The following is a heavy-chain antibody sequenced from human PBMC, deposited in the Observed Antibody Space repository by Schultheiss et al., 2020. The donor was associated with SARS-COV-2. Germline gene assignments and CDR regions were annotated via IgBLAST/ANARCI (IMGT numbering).Heavy chain of an antibody. CDR3: ASLDDYGDQAYYYYGMDV. CDR1: GGSFSGYY. Sequence: SETLSLTCALYGGSFSGYYWSWIRQPPGKGLEWIGSIYHSGSTNYNPSLKSRVTISVDTSKNQFSLKLSSVTAADTAVYYCASLDDYGDQAYYYYGMDVWGQGTAVTVSS. CDR2: IYHSGST. V-gene: IGHV4-34*01. D-gene: IGHD4-17*01. J-gene: IGHJ6*02.